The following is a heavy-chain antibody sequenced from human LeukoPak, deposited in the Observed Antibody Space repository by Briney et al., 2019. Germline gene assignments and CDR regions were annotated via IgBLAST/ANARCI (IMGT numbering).Heavy chain of an antibody. Sequence: ASVKVSCKASGYTFTSYDINWVRQATGQGLEWMGWINPNSGGTNYAQKFQGRVTMTRDTSISTAYMELSRLRSDDTAVYYCARDAGSSGWYRGYFDYWGQGTLVTVSS. J-gene: IGHJ4*02. CDR1: GYTFTSYD. D-gene: IGHD6-19*01. V-gene: IGHV1-2*02. CDR2: INPNSGGT. CDR3: ARDAGSSGWYRGYFDY.